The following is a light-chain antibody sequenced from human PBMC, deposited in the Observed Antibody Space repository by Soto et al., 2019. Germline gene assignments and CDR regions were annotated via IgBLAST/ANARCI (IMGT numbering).Light chain of an antibody. V-gene: IGKV3-20*01. CDR2: APS. J-gene: IGKJ4*01. Sequence: EIVLTQSPGTLSLSPGERATLSCRASQRVISSSLAWYQQKPRQAPRLLSYAPSSRATGIPDSFSGSWSRTDFTLTISRLEPEDFAVYSCQLYGTSPLTLGGGTKVEI. CDR1: QRVISSS. CDR3: QLYGTSPLT.